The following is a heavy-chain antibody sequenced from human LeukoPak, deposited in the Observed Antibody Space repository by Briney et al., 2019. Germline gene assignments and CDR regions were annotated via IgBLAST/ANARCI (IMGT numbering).Heavy chain of an antibody. V-gene: IGHV3-48*03. J-gene: IGHJ3*02. CDR3: ARGLRGAFDI. Sequence: GGSLRLSCAASGFTFSSFEMNWVRPAPGKGLEWVSYVSASGSTRYYADSVKGRFTFSRDNAKNSLYLQMDSLRAEDTAVYYCARGLRGAFDIWGQGTMVTVSS. CDR1: GFTFSSFE. CDR2: VSASGSTR.